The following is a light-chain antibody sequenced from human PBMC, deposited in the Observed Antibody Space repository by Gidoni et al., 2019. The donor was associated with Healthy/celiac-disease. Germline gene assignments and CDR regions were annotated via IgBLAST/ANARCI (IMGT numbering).Light chain of an antibody. CDR3: QQYYSTPLT. J-gene: IGKJ4*01. Sequence: RATINCKSSQSVLYSSNNKNYLAWYRQKPGQPPKLLIYWASTRESGVPDRFSGSGSGTDFTLTISSLQAEDVAVYYCQQYYSTPLTFGGGTKVEIK. CDR2: WAS. V-gene: IGKV4-1*01. CDR1: QSVLYSSNNKNY.